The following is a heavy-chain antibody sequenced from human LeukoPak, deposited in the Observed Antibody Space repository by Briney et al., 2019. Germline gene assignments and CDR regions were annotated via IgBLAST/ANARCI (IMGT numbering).Heavy chain of an antibody. CDR1: GFTFRSYA. D-gene: IGHD6-19*01. Sequence: GGSLRLSCAASGFTFRSYAMRWVRQAPGKGLEWVSAISGSGGTTYYADSVKGRFAISRDNSKNPLYLQMNSLRAEDTAVYYCARASAVAGTWHYWGQGTLVTVSS. V-gene: IGHV3-23*01. J-gene: IGHJ4*02. CDR2: ISGSGGTT. CDR3: ARASAVAGTWHY.